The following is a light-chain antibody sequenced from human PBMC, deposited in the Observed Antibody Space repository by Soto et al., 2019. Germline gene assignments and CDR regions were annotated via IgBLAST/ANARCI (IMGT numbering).Light chain of an antibody. Sequence: EIVLTQSPGTLSLSPGERATLSCRASQSVSSSSLAWYQQRPGQAPRLLIYGASSRATGIPDRFSGSGSGTDFTLTISRLEPEDFAVYYCQQYGRSPGLTFGGGTKVEIK. CDR1: QSVSSSS. J-gene: IGKJ4*01. V-gene: IGKV3-20*01. CDR2: GAS. CDR3: QQYGRSPGLT.